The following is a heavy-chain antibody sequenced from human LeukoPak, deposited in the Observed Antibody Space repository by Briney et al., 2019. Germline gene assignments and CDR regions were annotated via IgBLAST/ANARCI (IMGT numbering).Heavy chain of an antibody. CDR3: ARGGDSSGYYFP. D-gene: IGHD3-22*01. J-gene: IGHJ5*02. CDR2: IIPIFGTA. CDR1: GGTLSSYA. V-gene: IGHV1-69*13. Sequence: SVKDYCKASGGTLSSYAISWVRPAPGQGLEWMGGIIPIFGTANYAQKFQGRVTITADESTSTAYMELSSLRSEDTAVYYCARGGDSSGYYFPWGQGNVITVSS.